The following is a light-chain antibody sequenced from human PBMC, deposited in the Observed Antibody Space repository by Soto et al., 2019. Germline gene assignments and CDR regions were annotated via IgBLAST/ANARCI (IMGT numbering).Light chain of an antibody. V-gene: IGLV2-14*01. CDR3: SSYTSYNTLVL. Sequence: QSALPQPASVSGSPGPSITISCTGTSSDVGAYNYVSWYQQHPGKAPKLMIYDVSNRPSGVSNRFSGSKSGNTASLTISGLQPEDEADYYCSSYTSYNTLVLFGGGTKLTVL. CDR1: SSDVGAYNY. CDR2: DVS. J-gene: IGLJ2*01.